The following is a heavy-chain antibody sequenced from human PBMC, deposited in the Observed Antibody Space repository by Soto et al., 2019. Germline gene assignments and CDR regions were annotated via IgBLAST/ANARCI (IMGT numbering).Heavy chain of an antibody. CDR3: ARLGSLYYYYMDV. CDR1: GYSFTSYW. J-gene: IGHJ6*03. CDR2: IYPGDSDT. Sequence: GXSLNISCKGSGYSFTSYWLGWLRQMPGKGLEWMGIIYPGDSDTRYSPSFQGQVTISADKSISTAYLQWSSLKASDTAMYYCARLGSLYYYYMDVWGKGTTVTVSS. V-gene: IGHV5-51*01.